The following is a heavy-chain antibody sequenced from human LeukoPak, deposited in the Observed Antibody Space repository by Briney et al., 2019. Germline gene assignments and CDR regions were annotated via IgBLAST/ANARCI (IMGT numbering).Heavy chain of an antibody. CDR3: ARGHSEEKQQLSTNWFDP. J-gene: IGHJ5*02. CDR2: INPSGGST. V-gene: IGHV1-46*01. D-gene: IGHD6-13*01. CDR1: GYTFTSYY. Sequence: ASVTVSCKASGYTFTSYYMHWVRQAPGQGLEWMGIINPSGGSTSYAQKFQGRVTMTRDTSTSTVYMELSSLRSEDTAVYYCARGHSEEKQQLSTNWFDPWGQGTLVTVSS.